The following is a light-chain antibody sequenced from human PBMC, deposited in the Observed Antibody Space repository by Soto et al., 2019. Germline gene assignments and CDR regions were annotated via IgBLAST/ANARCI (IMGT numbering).Light chain of an antibody. CDR3: QQYQTYAT. CDR1: QNIRSL. J-gene: IGKJ5*01. V-gene: IGKV1-5*01. CDR2: DAS. Sequence: DIQMTQSPSTLSASVGDRVTITCRASQNIRSLLAWYQQKPGKAPKVLIYDASSLGSGVPSMFSGSGSGTEFTLTISSLQPDDFATYFCQQYQTYATFGQGTRLEI.